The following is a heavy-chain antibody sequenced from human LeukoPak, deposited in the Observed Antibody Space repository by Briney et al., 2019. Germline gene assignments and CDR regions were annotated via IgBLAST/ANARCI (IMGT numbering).Heavy chain of an antibody. D-gene: IGHD4-17*01. CDR1: GFTFSSYA. J-gene: IGHJ6*02. V-gene: IGHV1-69*01. CDR3: ARSLTTGYYYYYGMDV. Sequence: GRSLRLSCAASGFTFSSYAISWVRQAPGQGLEWMGGIIPIFGTANYAQKFQGRVTITADESTSTAYMELSSLRSEDTAVYYCARSLTTGYYYYYGMDVWGQGTTVTVSS. CDR2: IIPIFGTA.